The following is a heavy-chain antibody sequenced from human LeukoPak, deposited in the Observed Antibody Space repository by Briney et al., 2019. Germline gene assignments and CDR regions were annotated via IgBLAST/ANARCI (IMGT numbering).Heavy chain of an antibody. CDR3: TTDLAAMIRAVDH. D-gene: IGHD5-18*01. CDR1: GFTFSSHW. J-gene: IGHJ4*02. Sequence: PGGSLRLSCAASGFTFSSHWMHWVRQAPGKGLVWVSRINSDGSSTSYADSVKGRFTISRDNAKNTLYLQMNSLRAEDTAVYYCTTDLAAMIRAVDHWGQGTLVTVSS. CDR2: INSDGSST. V-gene: IGHV3-74*01.